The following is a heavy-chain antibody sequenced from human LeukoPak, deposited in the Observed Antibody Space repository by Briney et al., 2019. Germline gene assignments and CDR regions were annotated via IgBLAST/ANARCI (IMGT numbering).Heavy chain of an antibody. CDR2: INPNSGAT. CDR1: GYTFTTFTDYY. D-gene: IGHD2-2*01. CDR3: ARGLEAGNAKSDEDYYYYFYAMYV. J-gene: IGHJ6*02. V-gene: IGHV1-2*02. Sequence: ASVKVSFKASGYTFTTFTDYYIHWVRQAPGQGLEWMGWINPNSGATNYAQKFQGRVTLTRDTSISTAYMELSRLRSDDTAVYFCARGLEAGNAKSDEDYYYYFYAMYVWGQGATVTVSS.